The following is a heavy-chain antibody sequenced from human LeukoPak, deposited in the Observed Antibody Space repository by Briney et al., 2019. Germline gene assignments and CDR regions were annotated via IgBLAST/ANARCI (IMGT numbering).Heavy chain of an antibody. CDR1: GGSMSGSY. CDR2: IYFTGHS. CDR3: ARRRQVTSYSPYAFDI. V-gene: IGHV4-59*08. D-gene: IGHD2-15*01. J-gene: IGHJ3*02. Sequence: SETLSLTCTVSGGSMSGSYWSWIRQSPGKGLEWLGYIYFTGHSKSNPSLKSRVTISLDTTKNQLSLRLASVTAADTAVYYCARRRQVTSYSPYAFDIWGQGTMVTVSS.